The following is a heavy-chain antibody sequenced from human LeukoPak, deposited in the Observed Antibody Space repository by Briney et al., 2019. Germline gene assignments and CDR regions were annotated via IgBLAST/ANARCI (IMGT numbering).Heavy chain of an antibody. D-gene: IGHD5-12*01. CDR1: GDTFYIHA. Sequence: SVKVSCKASGDTFYIHALSWGRQAPGQSREWMGAIIPMYGTSNYAQKFQGRVAIIADKSTSTAYMELNSLTSEDTAVYYCAIAQNNHGYVYFGMDVWGKGTTVTVSS. CDR3: AIAQNNHGYVYFGMDV. J-gene: IGHJ6*04. CDR2: IIPMYGTS. V-gene: IGHV1-69*06.